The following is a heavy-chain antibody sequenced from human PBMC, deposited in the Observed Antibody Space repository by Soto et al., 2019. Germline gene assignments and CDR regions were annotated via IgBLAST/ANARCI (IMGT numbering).Heavy chain of an antibody. V-gene: IGHV1-3*01. J-gene: IGHJ4*02. D-gene: IGHD4-17*01. CDR2: INAGNGNT. CDR3: ARDVNGDWYYFDY. CDR1: GYTFTSYA. Sequence: GASVKVSCKASGYTFTSYAMHWVRQAPGQRLEWMGWINAGNGNTKYSQKFQGRVTITRDTSASTAYMELSSLRSEDTAVYYCARDVNGDWYYFDYWGQGTLVTVSS.